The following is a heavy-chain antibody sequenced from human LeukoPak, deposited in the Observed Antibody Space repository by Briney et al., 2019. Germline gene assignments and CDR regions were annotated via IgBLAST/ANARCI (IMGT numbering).Heavy chain of an antibody. J-gene: IGHJ4*02. CDR3: ARECTELEQGTYYFDY. CDR2: IRYDGSNK. V-gene: IGHV3-30*02. CDR1: GFTFNNYG. D-gene: IGHD1/OR15-1a*01. Sequence: GGSLRLFCAASGFTFNNYGMHWVRQAPGKGLEGEAFIRYDGSNKYYADSVKGRFTISRDNSKNTLYLQMNSLRAEDTAVYYCARECTELEQGTYYFDYWGQGTLVTVSS.